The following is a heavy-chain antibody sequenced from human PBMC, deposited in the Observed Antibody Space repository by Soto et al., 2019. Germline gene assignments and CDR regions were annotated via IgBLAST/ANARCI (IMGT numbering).Heavy chain of an antibody. CDR3: AKDQEAAMIVVVITTYFDY. D-gene: IGHD3-22*01. CDR1: GFTFSSYA. V-gene: IGHV3-23*01. Sequence: PGGSLRLSCAASGFTFSSYAMSWVRQAPGKGLEWVSAISGSGGSTYYADSVKGRFTISRDNSKNTLYLQMNSLRAEDTAVYYCAKDQEAAMIVVVITTYFDYWGQGTLVTVS. CDR2: ISGSGGST. J-gene: IGHJ4*02.